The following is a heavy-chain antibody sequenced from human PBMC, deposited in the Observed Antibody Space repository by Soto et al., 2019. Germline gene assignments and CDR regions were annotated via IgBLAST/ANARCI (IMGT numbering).Heavy chain of an antibody. CDR2: INPNSGGT. Sequence: GASVKVSCKASGYTFTGYYMHWVRQAPGQGLEWMGWINPNSGGTNYAQKFQGWVTMTRDTSISTAYMELSRLRSDDTAVYYCARGGIVLVPAAAYYYYGIDGWGQGTTVTGSS. V-gene: IGHV1-2*04. J-gene: IGHJ6*02. CDR1: GYTFTGYY. D-gene: IGHD2-2*01. CDR3: ARGGIVLVPAAAYYYYGIDG.